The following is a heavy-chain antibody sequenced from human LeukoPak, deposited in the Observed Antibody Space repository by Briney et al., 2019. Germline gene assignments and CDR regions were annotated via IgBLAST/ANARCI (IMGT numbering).Heavy chain of an antibody. CDR3: ARDAQTSTFDY. CDR2: IKQDGSEK. Sequence: SGGSLRLSCAASGFAFSSYWMSWVRQAPGKGLEWVASIKQDGSEKYYVDSVKGRFTISRDNAKNSLYLQMNSLRAEDTAVYYCARDAQTSTFDYWGQGTLVTVSS. V-gene: IGHV3-7*01. J-gene: IGHJ4*02. CDR1: GFAFSSYW.